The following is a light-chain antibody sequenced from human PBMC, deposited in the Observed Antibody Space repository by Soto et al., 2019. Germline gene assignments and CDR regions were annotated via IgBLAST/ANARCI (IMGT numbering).Light chain of an antibody. CDR3: QDRSSWPLGT. CDR1: QSISTY. CDR2: DAS. V-gene: IGKV3-11*01. Sequence: EVVLRQSPATLSLSPGEGATLACRASQSISTYLAWYQHKPGQPPRLLICDASTRATGVPARFSGSGSGTDFSLTISGLEPEDTAIYYCQDRSSWPLGTFGQGTKVEI. J-gene: IGKJ1*01.